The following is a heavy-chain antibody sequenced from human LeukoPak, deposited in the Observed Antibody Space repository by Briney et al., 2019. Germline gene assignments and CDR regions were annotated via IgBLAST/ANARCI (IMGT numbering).Heavy chain of an antibody. V-gene: IGHV3-7*01. CDR2: IKQDGSEI. CDR3: ARGGNHGDYWYFDL. Sequence: PGGSLRLSCAASGFTFSTYWMSWVRQAPGKGLEWVANIKQDGSEISYVDSVKGRFTISRDNAETSLHLQMNSLRAEDTAVYYCARGGNHGDYWYFDLWGRGTLVTVSS. J-gene: IGHJ2*01. D-gene: IGHD4-17*01. CDR1: GFTFSTYW.